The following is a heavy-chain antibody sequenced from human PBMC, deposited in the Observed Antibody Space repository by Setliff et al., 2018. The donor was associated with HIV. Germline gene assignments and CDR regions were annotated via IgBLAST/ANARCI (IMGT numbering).Heavy chain of an antibody. CDR3: ARETRTTGQRWFDP. J-gene: IGHJ5*02. CDR2: INYGGASPP. CDR1: GDSISGNY. V-gene: IGHV4-4*07. Sequence: PSETLSLTCTVSGDSISGNYWSWIRQPAGKRLEWIGRINYGGASPPTYNPSFKSRVTMSADTSKSQFSLSLTSVTAADTAIYHCARETRTTGQRWFDPWGQGILVTVSS. D-gene: IGHD1-1*01.